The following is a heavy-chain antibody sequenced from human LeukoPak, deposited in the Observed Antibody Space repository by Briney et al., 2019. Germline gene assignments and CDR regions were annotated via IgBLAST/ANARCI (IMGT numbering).Heavy chain of an antibody. V-gene: IGHV4-34*01. J-gene: IGHJ5*02. CDR3: ARVRARNYDFWSGYYGRGWFDP. D-gene: IGHD3-3*01. CDR2: VNHSGGT. Sequence: PSETLSLTCDVYGESFSGYYWSWIRQPPGKGLEWIGEVNHSGGTNYNPSLKRRVTISLDTSKNQFSLKLSSVTAADTAMYFCARVRARNYDFWSGYYGRGWFDPWGQGTLVTVSS. CDR1: GESFSGYY.